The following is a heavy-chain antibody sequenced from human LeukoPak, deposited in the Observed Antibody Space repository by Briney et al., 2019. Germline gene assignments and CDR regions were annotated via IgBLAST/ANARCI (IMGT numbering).Heavy chain of an antibody. Sequence: SATLSLTCVVSGSSFRSGHYWGWFRQPPGKGLEWIGSIYHSGNTYRNPSLRSRVTISLDTSKNQLSLRLGSVAAPDTAVYYCARPAVKYSNYYFDYWGQGTLVTVSS. D-gene: IGHD4-11*01. CDR1: GSSFRSGHY. CDR2: IYHSGNT. J-gene: IGHJ4*02. V-gene: IGHV4-38-2*01. CDR3: ARPAVKYSNYYFDY.